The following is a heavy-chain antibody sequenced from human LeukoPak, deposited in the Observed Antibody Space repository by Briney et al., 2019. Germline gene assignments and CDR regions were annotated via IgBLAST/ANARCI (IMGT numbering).Heavy chain of an antibody. CDR2: ISYDGSNK. CDR3: ARGDCSSTSCYRLDY. V-gene: IGHV3-30-3*01. J-gene: IGHJ4*02. CDR1: GFTFSSYA. D-gene: IGHD2-2*02. Sequence: PGGSLRLSCAASGFTFSSYAMHWVSQAPGKGLEWVAVISYDGSNKYYADSVKGRFTISRDNSKNTLYLQMNSLRAEDTAVYYCARGDCSSTSCYRLDYWGQGTLVTVSS.